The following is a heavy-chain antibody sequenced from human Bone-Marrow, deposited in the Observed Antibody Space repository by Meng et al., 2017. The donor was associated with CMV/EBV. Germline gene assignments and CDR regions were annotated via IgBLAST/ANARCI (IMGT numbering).Heavy chain of an antibody. Sequence: ASVKVSCKASGYTFTSYYMHWVRQAPGQGLEWMGIINPSGGSTSYAQKFQGRVTMTRDTSTSTVYMELSSLRSEDTAVYYCAREPITLNYYDSSVTFDYWGQGTLVTVPS. CDR2: INPSGGST. V-gene: IGHV1-46*01. CDR3: AREPITLNYYDSSVTFDY. CDR1: GYTFTSYY. D-gene: IGHD3-22*01. J-gene: IGHJ4*02.